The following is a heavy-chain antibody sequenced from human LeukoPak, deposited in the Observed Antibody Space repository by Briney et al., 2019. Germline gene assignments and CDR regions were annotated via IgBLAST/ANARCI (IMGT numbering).Heavy chain of an antibody. CDR1: GGTFSIYA. CDR2: IITILGIA. Sequence: SVKVSCKASGGTFSIYAISWVRQAPGQGLEWMGRIITILGIANYAQKFQVRVTITADKSTSTAYMELSSLRSEDTAVYYCARDPLVRGVFDYWGQGTMVTVSS. V-gene: IGHV1-69*04. CDR3: ARDPLVRGVFDY. J-gene: IGHJ4*02. D-gene: IGHD3-10*01.